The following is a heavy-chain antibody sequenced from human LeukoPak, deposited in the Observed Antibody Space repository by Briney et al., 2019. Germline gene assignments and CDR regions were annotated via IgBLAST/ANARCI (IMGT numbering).Heavy chain of an antibody. CDR2: IYTSGST. CDR3: ARWYKYSSSWSPVNWFDP. V-gene: IGHV4-4*07. J-gene: IGHJ5*02. D-gene: IGHD6-6*01. CDR1: GGSISSYY. Sequence: ASETLSPTCTVSGGSISSYYWSWIRQPAGKGLEWIGRIYTSGSTNYNPSLKSRVTMSVDTSKNQFSLKLSSVTAADTAVYYCARWYKYSSSWSPVNWFDPWGQGTLVTVSS.